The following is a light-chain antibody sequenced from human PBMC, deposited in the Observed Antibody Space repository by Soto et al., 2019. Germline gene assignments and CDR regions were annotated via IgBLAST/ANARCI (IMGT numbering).Light chain of an antibody. CDR1: QSVLYIPTNKNY. CDR3: QQYFTTPRLG. CDR2: WAS. J-gene: IGKJ4*01. V-gene: IGKV4-1*01. Sequence: DILMTQSPDSLAVSLGERATINCKSSQSVLYIPTNKNYLAWYQQKPGQPPKLLIYWASTRESGVPDRFSGSRSGTDFTLTISSLQAEDVAVYYCQQYFTTPRLGFGGGTKVEIK.